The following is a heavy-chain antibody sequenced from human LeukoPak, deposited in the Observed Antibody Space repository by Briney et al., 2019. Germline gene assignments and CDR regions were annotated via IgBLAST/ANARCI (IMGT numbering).Heavy chain of an antibody. CDR2: IYHSGST. CDR3: ARAPPPIIAAAGARHAFDI. D-gene: IGHD6-13*01. Sequence: SETLSLTCTVSGYSISSGYYWGWIRQPPGKGLEWIGSIYHSGSTYYNPSLKSRVTISVDTSKNQFSLKLSSVTAADTAVYYCARAPPPIIAAAGARHAFDIWGQGTMVTVSS. CDR1: GYSISSGYY. V-gene: IGHV4-38-2*02. J-gene: IGHJ3*02.